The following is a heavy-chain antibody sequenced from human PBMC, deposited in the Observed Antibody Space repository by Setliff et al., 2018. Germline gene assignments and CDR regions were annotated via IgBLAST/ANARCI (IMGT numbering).Heavy chain of an antibody. D-gene: IGHD3-22*01. CDR3: ARDQALDTMIVVVISTGFDY. Sequence: LSCAASGFTFSSYATHWVRQAPGKGLEWVAVISYDGSNKYYADSVKGRFTISRDNSKNTLYLQMNSLRAEDTAVYYCARDQALDTMIVVVISTGFDYWGQGTLVTVSS. CDR2: ISYDGSNK. J-gene: IGHJ4*02. V-gene: IGHV3-30-3*01. CDR1: GFTFSSYA.